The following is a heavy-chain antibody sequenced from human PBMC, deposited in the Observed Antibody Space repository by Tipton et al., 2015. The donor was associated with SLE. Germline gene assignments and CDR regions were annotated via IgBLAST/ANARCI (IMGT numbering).Heavy chain of an antibody. CDR1: GFAFDDYA. D-gene: IGHD5-12*01. V-gene: IGHV3-9*03. CDR3: AKGRGYGTPRNDYFDY. Sequence: SLRLSCAASGFAFDDYAMHWVRQAPGKGLEWVSYISWNRGSTGYADSVKGRFTISRDNAKNSLYLQMNSLRADDMAVYYCAKGRGYGTPRNDYFDYWGQGILVTVSS. CDR2: ISWNRGST. J-gene: IGHJ4*02.